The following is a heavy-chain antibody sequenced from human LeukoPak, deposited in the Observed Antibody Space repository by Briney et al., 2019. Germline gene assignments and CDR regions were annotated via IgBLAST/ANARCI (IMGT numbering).Heavy chain of an antibody. V-gene: IGHV3-49*04. Sequence: GGSLRLSCAASGFTFGDYSMNWVRQAPGKGLEWVGFIRSKAYGGTTEYAASVKGRFTISRDDSKSIAYLQMNSLKTEDTAVYYCTRGRRATHDYWGQGTLVTVSS. CDR2: IRSKAYGGTT. CDR1: GFTFGDYS. CDR3: TRGRRATHDY. J-gene: IGHJ4*02. D-gene: IGHD1-26*01.